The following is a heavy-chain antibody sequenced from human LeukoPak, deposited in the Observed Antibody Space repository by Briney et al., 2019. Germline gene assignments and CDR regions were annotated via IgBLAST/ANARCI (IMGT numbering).Heavy chain of an antibody. CDR1: GFTFSSYW. J-gene: IGHJ4*02. D-gene: IGHD6-13*01. CDR2: IKQDGSEK. Sequence: GGSLRLSCAASGFTFSSYWMSWVHQAPGKGLEWVANIKQDGSEKYYVDSVKGRFTISRDNAENSLYLQMNSLRAEDTAVYYCARDHSSSWYFDYWGQGTLVTVSS. CDR3: ARDHSSSWYFDY. V-gene: IGHV3-7*01.